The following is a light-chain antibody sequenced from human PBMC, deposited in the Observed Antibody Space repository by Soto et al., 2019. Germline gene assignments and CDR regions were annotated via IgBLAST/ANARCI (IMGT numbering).Light chain of an antibody. Sequence: DIVMTQSPLSLPVTPGEPASISCRSSQSLLHSNGYNYLDWYLQKPGQSPPLLIYLGSNRASGVPDRFSGSGSGTDFTLKISSVEAEDVGVYYCKQSVKTPLTFGGGTKVEIK. CDR2: LGS. CDR3: KQSVKTPLT. J-gene: IGKJ4*02. V-gene: IGKV2-28*01. CDR1: QSLLHSNGYNY.